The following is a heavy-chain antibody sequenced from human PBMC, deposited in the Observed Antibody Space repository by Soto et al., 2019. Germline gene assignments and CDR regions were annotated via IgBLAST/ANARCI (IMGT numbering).Heavy chain of an antibody. V-gene: IGHV3-30-3*01. D-gene: IGHD3-3*01. CDR3: ARPTDVLRFLEWLPNPNYYFDY. Sequence: PXESLRLSCAASGFTFSSYAMHWVRQAPGKGLEWVAVISYDGSNKYYADSVKGRFTISRDNSKNTLYLQMNSLRAEETAVYYCARPTDVLRFLEWLPNPNYYFDYWGQGTLVTVSS. J-gene: IGHJ4*02. CDR2: ISYDGSNK. CDR1: GFTFSSYA.